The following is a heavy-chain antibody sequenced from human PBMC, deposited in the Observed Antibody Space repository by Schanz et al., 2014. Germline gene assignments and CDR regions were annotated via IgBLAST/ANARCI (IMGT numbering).Heavy chain of an antibody. CDR3: ARARAVAGTGSFDY. J-gene: IGHJ4*02. Sequence: EVQLVESGGGLVQPGGSLRLSCAASGFTFSSYAMHWVRQAPGKGLEYVSTINSNGGSTYYANSVKGRFSISRDNSETTLYPHMGRPRAEAMDASYCARARAVAGTGSFDYWGQGTLVTVSS. CDR2: INSNGGST. CDR1: GFTFSSYA. V-gene: IGHV3-64*01. D-gene: IGHD6-19*01.